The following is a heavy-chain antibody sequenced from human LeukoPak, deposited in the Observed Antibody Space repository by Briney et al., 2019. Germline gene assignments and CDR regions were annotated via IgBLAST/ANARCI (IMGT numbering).Heavy chain of an antibody. V-gene: IGHV4-59*08. Sequence: PSETLSLTCTVSGGSISSYYWSWIRQPPRKGLEWIGYIYYSGSTNYNPSLKSRVTISVDTSKNQFSLKLSSVTAADTAVYYCARRYSGFHDYWGQGTLVTVSS. D-gene: IGHD5-12*01. CDR1: GGSISSYY. CDR3: ARRYSGFHDY. J-gene: IGHJ4*02. CDR2: IYYSGST.